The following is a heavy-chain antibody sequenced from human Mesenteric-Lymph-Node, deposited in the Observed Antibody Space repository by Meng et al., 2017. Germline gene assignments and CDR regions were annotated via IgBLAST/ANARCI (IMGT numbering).Heavy chain of an antibody. CDR3: TGNSHIYGFDY. D-gene: IGHD5-18*01. CDR2: IWSDGNTK. V-gene: IGHV3-33*01. Sequence: QVHLVESGGGVVELGRSLRLSCAASGFTFSSLGMHWVRQAPGKGLEWVAVIWSDGNTKYYADSVKDRFTISRDNSKSTLYLQMNSLRAEDTAVYYCTGNSHIYGFDYWGPGTLVTVSS. CDR1: GFTFSSLG. J-gene: IGHJ4*02.